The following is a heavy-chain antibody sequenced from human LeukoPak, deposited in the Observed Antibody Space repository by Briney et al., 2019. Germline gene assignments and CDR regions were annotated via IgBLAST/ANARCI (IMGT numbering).Heavy chain of an antibody. Sequence: GGSLRLSCTFSGFTVSSNSMSWVRQAPGKGLEWVSFIYSDNTHYSDSVKGRFTISRDNSKNTLYLQMNSLRAEDTAVYYCARRAGAYSHPYDYWGQGTLVTVSS. D-gene: IGHD4/OR15-4a*01. J-gene: IGHJ4*02. CDR2: IYSDNT. CDR3: ARRAGAYSHPYDY. CDR1: GFTVSSNS. V-gene: IGHV3-53*01.